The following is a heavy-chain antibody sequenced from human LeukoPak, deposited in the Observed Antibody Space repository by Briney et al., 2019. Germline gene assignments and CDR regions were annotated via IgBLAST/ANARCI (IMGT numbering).Heavy chain of an antibody. CDR2: ISGSGGST. Sequence: PGGSLRLSCAASGFTFSSYAMSWVRQAPGKGLEWVSAISGSGGSTYYADSVKGRFTISRDNSKNTLYLQMNSLRAEDTAVYYCANLWVGATHIFAFDIWGQGTMVTVSS. CDR1: GFTFSSYA. D-gene: IGHD1-26*01. J-gene: IGHJ3*02. CDR3: ANLWVGATHIFAFDI. V-gene: IGHV3-23*01.